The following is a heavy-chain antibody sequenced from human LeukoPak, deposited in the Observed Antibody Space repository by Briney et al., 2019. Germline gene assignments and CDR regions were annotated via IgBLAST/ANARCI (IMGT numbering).Heavy chain of an antibody. V-gene: IGHV1-18*01. CDR2: ISAYNGNT. D-gene: IGHD3-10*02. CDR3: ARPGVVRGVIPYYFDY. Sequence: ASVKVSCKASGYTFTSYGISWVRQAPGQGLEWMGWISAYNGNTNYAQKLQGRVTMTTDTSTSTAYMELRSLRSDDTAMYYCARPGVVRGVIPYYFDYWGQGTLVTVSS. J-gene: IGHJ4*02. CDR1: GYTFTSYG.